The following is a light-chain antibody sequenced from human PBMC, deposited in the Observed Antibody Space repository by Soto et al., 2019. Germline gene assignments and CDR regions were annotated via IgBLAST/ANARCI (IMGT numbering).Light chain of an antibody. V-gene: IGKV1-27*01. CDR2: AAS. Sequence: DIQMTQSTTSLSASVGDRVTITCRASQDIRNFVAWYQQKPGKAPKLLIYAASTLQSEVPSRFSGSGSETDFTLTINSLQPEDVATYSCQKYSSVPVFGPGTKVEIK. CDR1: QDIRNF. CDR3: QKYSSVPV. J-gene: IGKJ3*01.